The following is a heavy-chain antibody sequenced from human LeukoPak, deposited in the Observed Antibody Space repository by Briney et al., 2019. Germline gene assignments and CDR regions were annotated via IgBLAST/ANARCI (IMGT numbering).Heavy chain of an antibody. Sequence: GASVKVSCKASGYAFTSYDINCVRQATGQGLEWMGWMNPNSGNTGYAQKFQGRVTITRNTSISTAYMELSSLRSEDTAVYYCARDFYYDSSGFDYWGQGTLVTVSS. D-gene: IGHD3-22*01. CDR3: ARDFYYDSSGFDY. V-gene: IGHV1-8*03. CDR1: GYAFTSYD. J-gene: IGHJ4*02. CDR2: MNPNSGNT.